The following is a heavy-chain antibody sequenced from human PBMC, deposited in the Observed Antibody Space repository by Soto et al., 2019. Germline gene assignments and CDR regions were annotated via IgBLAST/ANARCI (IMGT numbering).Heavy chain of an antibody. D-gene: IGHD2-2*03. CDR3: ARNSGYCSSTSCYWWYFDL. Sequence: QVQLVQSGAEVKKPGASVKVSCKASGYTFTSYGISWVRQAPGQGLEWMGWISAYNGNTNYAQKLQGRVTMTTDTSTSTAYMELRSLRSDDTAVCYCARNSGYCSSTSCYWWYFDLWGRGTLVTVSS. CDR2: ISAYNGNT. J-gene: IGHJ2*01. V-gene: IGHV1-18*01. CDR1: GYTFTSYG.